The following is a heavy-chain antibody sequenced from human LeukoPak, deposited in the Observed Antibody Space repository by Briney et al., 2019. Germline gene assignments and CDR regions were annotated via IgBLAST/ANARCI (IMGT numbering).Heavy chain of an antibody. CDR1: GFTFSSYS. CDR3: ARDRPLAGDNY. CDR2: IRSSSSYI. V-gene: IGHV3-21*01. Sequence: PGGSLRLSCAASGFTFSSYSMNWVRQAPGKGLEWVSSIRSSSSYIYYADSVKGRFTISRDNAKNSLYLQMNSLRAEDTAVYYCARDRPLAGDNYWGQGTLVTVSS. D-gene: IGHD7-27*01. J-gene: IGHJ4*02.